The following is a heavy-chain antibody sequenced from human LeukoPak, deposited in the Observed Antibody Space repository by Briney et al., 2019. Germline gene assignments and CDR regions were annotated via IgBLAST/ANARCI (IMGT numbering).Heavy chain of an antibody. CDR1: GGSISSGGYY. D-gene: IGHD2-15*01. CDR2: IYYSGST. V-gene: IGHV4-31*03. CDR3: ARALGYCSGGSCPHYYYYGMDV. Sequence: PSQTLSLTCTVSGGSISSGGYYWSWIRQHPGKGLEWIGYIYYSGSTYYNPSLKSRVTISVDTSKNQFSLKLSSVTAADTAVYYCARALGYCSGGSCPHYYYYGMDVWGQGTTVTVSS. J-gene: IGHJ6*02.